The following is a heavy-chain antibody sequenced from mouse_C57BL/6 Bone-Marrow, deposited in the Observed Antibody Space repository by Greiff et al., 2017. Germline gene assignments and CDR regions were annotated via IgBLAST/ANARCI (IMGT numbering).Heavy chain of an antibody. D-gene: IGHD4-1*01. CDR3: ARSGPLGRSFDY. CDR1: GYTFTSYW. V-gene: IGHV1-55*01. CDR2: IYPTSGRP. Sequence: QVQLQQPGAELVKPGASVKMSCKASGYTFTSYWITWVKQRPGQGLEWIGDIYPTSGRPNYNEKFKSKAILTVDTSSNTAYMQLSSLTAEDSAAFYCARSGPLGRSFDYWGQGTTLTVSS. J-gene: IGHJ2*01.